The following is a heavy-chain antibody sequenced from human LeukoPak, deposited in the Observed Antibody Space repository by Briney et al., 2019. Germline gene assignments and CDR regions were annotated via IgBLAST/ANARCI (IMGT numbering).Heavy chain of an antibody. J-gene: IGHJ5*02. V-gene: IGHV3-53*01. Sequence: GGSLRLSCAASGFTVSSNYMSWVRQAPGKGLEWVSVIYSGGSTYYADSVKGRFTISRDNSKNTLYLQMNSLRAEDTAVYYCAREYESARYSGSYWFDPWGQGTLVTVSS. D-gene: IGHD1-26*01. CDR3: AREYESARYSGSYWFDP. CDR2: IYSGGST. CDR1: GFTVSSNY.